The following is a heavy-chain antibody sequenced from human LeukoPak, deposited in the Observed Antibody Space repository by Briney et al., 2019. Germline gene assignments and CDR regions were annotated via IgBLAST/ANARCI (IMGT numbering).Heavy chain of an antibody. J-gene: IGHJ4*02. V-gene: IGHV3-49*04. CDR2: IRSKAYGGTT. CDR1: GFTFGDYA. D-gene: IGHD3-10*01. CDR3: TRSDGSGSYSA. Sequence: GGSLRLSCTASGFTFGDYAMSWVRQAPGKGLEGVGFIRSKAYGGTTEYAASVKGRFTISRDDSKSIAYLQMNSLKTEDTAVYYCTRSDGSGSYSAWGQGTLVTVSS.